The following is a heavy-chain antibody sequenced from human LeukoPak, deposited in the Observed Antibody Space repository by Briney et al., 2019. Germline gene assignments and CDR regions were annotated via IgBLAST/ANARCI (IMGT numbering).Heavy chain of an antibody. CDR3: AGDWYTQDYSSRSEGAEYFQH. CDR2: INPSGGST. J-gene: IGHJ1*01. Sequence: GASVKVSCKASGYTFTSYYMHWVRQAPGQGPEWMGIINPSGGSTSYAQKFQGRVTMTRDTSTSTVYMELSSLRSEDTAVYYCAGDWYTQDYSSRSEGAEYFQHWGQGTLVTVSS. V-gene: IGHV1-46*01. CDR1: GYTFTSYY. D-gene: IGHD6-13*01.